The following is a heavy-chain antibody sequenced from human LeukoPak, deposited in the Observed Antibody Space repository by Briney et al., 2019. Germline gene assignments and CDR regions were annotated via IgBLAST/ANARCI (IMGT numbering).Heavy chain of an antibody. CDR2: VSAYNGNT. CDR3: ARDAPQWRNTFDF. V-gene: IGHV1-18*01. CDR1: GYTFTSCG. Sequence: ASVKVSRKASGYTFTSCGICWVRQAPGQGPEWMGWVSAYNGNTNYAQKFRGRVTMTTDTSTNTAYMELRSLRYDDTAVYYCARDAPQWRNTFDFWGQGTMITVS. J-gene: IGHJ3*01. D-gene: IGHD6-19*01.